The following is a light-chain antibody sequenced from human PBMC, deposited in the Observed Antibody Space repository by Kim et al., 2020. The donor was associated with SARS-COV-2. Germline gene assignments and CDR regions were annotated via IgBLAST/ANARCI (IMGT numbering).Light chain of an antibody. CDR2: GKN. CDR1: SLRSYY. CDR3: NSRDSSGHRV. J-gene: IGLJ3*02. V-gene: IGLV3-19*01. Sequence: SSELTQDPAVSVALGQTVRITCQGDSLRSYYASWYQQKPGKAPVLVIYGKNNRPSGIPDRFSGSSSGNTASLTITGAQAEDEADYYCNSRDSSGHRVFGG.